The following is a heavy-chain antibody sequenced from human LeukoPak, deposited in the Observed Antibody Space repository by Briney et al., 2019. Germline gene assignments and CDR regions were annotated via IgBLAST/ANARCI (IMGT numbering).Heavy chain of an antibody. CDR3: ARSDIWGSYRFLDY. CDR1: GASISNYY. D-gene: IGHD3-16*02. CDR2: MLYSGSP. J-gene: IGHJ4*02. Sequence: SETLSLTCTVSGASISNYYWSWIRQSPGTGLEWIGYMLYSGSPKQNPSLRSRDTISVDTSKNHVSLKLGSVTAADTAVYYCARSDIWGSYRFLDYWGQGALVTVSS. V-gene: IGHV4-59*08.